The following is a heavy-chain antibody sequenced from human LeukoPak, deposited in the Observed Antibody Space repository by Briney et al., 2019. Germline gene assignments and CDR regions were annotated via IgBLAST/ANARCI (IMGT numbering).Heavy chain of an antibody. J-gene: IGHJ4*02. CDR1: GYSISSGYY. V-gene: IGHV4-38-2*02. CDR2: IYHSGST. D-gene: IGHD6-19*01. CDR3: ARDTAVAGTGV. Sequence: PSETLSLTCTVSGYSISSGYYWGWIRQPPGKGLEWIGSIYHSGSTYYNPSLESRVTISVDTSKNQFSLKLSSVTAADTAVYYCARDTAVAGTGVWGQGTLVTVSS.